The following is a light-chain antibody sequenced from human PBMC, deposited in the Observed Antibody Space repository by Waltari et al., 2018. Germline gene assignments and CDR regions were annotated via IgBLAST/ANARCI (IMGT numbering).Light chain of an antibody. CDR3: QQRSSNWFT. Sequence: IVLTQSPATLSFSPGERATVPCRASQSVSSYLAWYQQKPGQAPRLLIHDASNRATGIPARFSGSGSGTDFTLTISSLEPEDFAVYYCQQRSSNWFTFGGGTKVEIK. J-gene: IGKJ4*01. CDR1: QSVSSY. V-gene: IGKV3-11*01. CDR2: DAS.